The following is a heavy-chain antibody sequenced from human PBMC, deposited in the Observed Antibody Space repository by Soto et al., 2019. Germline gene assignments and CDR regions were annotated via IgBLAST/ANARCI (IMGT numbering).Heavy chain of an antibody. Sequence: GESLRLSCAASGFTFSRYAMSWGRQAPGKGLEWVSAISGSSGSTYYADSVKGRFTISRDNSKNTLYLQMNSLRAEDTAVYYCXKDTLPVDSGYEYYFDYWGQGTLVTVSS. J-gene: IGHJ4*02. CDR3: XKDTLPVDSGYEYYFDY. CDR1: GFTFSRYA. CDR2: ISGSSGST. D-gene: IGHD5-12*01. V-gene: IGHV3-23*01.